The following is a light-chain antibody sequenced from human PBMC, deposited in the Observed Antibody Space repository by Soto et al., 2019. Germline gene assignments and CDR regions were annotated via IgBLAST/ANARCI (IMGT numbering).Light chain of an antibody. CDR2: DAS. V-gene: IGKV3-15*01. CDR1: QSINTN. CDR3: QQYNNWPPLT. Sequence: EVVMTQSPVTLSVSPGERATLSCRASQSINTNLAWYQQIPGQGPRLLIYDASTRATGVPARFSGSGAGTEFTLTISSLQSEDFAVYYCQQYNNWPPLTFGGGTKVEIK. J-gene: IGKJ4*01.